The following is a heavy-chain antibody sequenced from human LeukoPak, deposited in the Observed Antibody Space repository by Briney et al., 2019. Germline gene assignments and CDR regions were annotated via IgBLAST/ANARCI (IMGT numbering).Heavy chain of an antibody. Sequence: ASVKVSCKASGYTFTSYDINWVRQATGQGLKWMGWMNPNSGNTGYAQKFQGRVTMTRNTSISTAYMELSSLRSEDTAVYYCARASGYYEYYFDYWGQGTLVTVSS. V-gene: IGHV1-8*01. CDR2: MNPNSGNT. CDR3: ARASGYYEYYFDY. J-gene: IGHJ4*02. CDR1: GYTFTSYD. D-gene: IGHD3-22*01.